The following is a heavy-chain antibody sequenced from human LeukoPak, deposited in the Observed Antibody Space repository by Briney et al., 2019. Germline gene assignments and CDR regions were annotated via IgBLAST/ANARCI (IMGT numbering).Heavy chain of an antibody. V-gene: IGHV4-39*01. J-gene: IGHJ5*02. CDR3: ARHGVTYGSGSYYPGAFDP. CDR2: IYYSGST. CDR1: GGSISSSSYY. Sequence: SETLSLTCTVSGGSISSSSYYWGWIRQPPGKGLEWIGSIYYSGSTYYNPSLKSRVTISVDTSKNQFSLKLRSVTAADTAVYYCARHGVTYGSGSYYPGAFDPWGQGTLVTVSS. D-gene: IGHD3-10*01.